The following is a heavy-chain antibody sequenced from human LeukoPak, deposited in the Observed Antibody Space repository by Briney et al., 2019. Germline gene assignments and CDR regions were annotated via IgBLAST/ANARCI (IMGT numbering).Heavy chain of an antibody. V-gene: IGHV4-59*08. Sequence: SETLSLTCTVSGGSISSYYWSWIRQPPGKGPEWIGYIYYSGSTNYNPSLKSRVTISVDTSKNQFSLKLSSVTAADTAVYYCARGQYSSGWLDYWGQGTLVTVSS. CDR2: IYYSGST. CDR1: GGSISSYY. D-gene: IGHD6-19*01. J-gene: IGHJ4*02. CDR3: ARGQYSSGWLDY.